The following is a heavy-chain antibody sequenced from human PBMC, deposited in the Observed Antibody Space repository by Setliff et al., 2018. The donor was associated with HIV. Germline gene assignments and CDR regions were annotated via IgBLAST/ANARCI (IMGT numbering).Heavy chain of an antibody. D-gene: IGHD3-10*01. CDR3: ARGRNYGSPYFYYMDV. CDR1: GGSFSGYY. Sequence: SETLSLTCAVYGGSFSGYYWTWIRQPPGKWLEWIGEINHGGSTNNNPSLKSRATMSVDTSKNQFSLRLSSVTAADTAVYYCARGRNYGSPYFYYMDVWANGTTVTVSS. V-gene: IGHV4-34*04. CDR2: INHGGST. J-gene: IGHJ6*03.